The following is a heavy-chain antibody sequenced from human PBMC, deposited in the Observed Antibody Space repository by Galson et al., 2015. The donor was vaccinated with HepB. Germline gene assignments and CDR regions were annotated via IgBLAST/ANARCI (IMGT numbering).Heavy chain of an antibody. CDR2: ISSSSSSI. D-gene: IGHD6-6*01. CDR1: GFTFSSYT. V-gene: IGHV3-21*01. Sequence: SLRLSCAASGFTFSSYTMNWVRQAPGKGLEWVSSISSSSSSIYYADSVKGRFTISRDNAKNSLYLQMNSLTAEDTAVFYCARDTSEQLVPEHFDYWGQGALVTVSS. J-gene: IGHJ4*02. CDR3: ARDTSEQLVPEHFDY.